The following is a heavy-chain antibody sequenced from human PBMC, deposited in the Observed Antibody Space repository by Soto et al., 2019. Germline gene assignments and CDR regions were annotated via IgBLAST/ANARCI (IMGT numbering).Heavy chain of an antibody. CDR2: IYYSGST. Sequence: PSETLSLTCTVSGGSISSGGYYWSWIRQHPGKGLEWIGYIYYSGSTYYNPSLKSRVTISVDTSKNQFSLKLSSVTAADTAVYYCARDSRIAARLSRFDPWGQGTLVTVSS. V-gene: IGHV4-31*03. CDR1: GGSISSGGYY. D-gene: IGHD6-6*01. J-gene: IGHJ5*02. CDR3: ARDSRIAARLSRFDP.